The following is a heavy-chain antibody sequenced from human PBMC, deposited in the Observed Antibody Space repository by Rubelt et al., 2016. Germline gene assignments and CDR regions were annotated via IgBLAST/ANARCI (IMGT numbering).Heavy chain of an antibody. V-gene: IGHV2-26*01. CDR3: AQKFNRGFDH. CDR1: EFSVSNARMG. J-gene: IGHJ4*02. Sequence: QVTLKESGPVLVKPTETLTLTCIVSEFSVSNARMGVSWIRQPPGKALEWLAHIFSNDEQSYSTSLKNRLTITKDTSKNQVVLTMTNMDPVDTAAYHGAQKFNRGFDHWGQGTLVTVSS. CDR2: IFSNDEQ.